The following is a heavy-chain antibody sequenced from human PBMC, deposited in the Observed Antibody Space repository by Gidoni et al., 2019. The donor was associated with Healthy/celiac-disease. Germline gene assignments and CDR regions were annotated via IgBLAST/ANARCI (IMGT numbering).Heavy chain of an antibody. J-gene: IGHJ4*02. CDR3: ARDSGYDSSGYYGGIDY. Sequence: WVRQAPGKGLEWVGVIWYDGSNKYYADSVKGRFTISRDNSKNTLYLQMNSLRAEDTAVYYCARDSGYDSSGYYGGIDYWGQGTLVTVSS. CDR2: IWYDGSNK. D-gene: IGHD3-22*01. V-gene: IGHV3-33*01.